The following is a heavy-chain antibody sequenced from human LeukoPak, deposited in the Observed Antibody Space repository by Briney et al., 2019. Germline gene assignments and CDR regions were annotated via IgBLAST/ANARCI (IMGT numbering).Heavy chain of an antibody. CDR3: ARQSWKSGYSSSRTNNWFDP. Sequence: PSETLSLTCAVSGGSISSSNWWSWVRQPPGKGLEWIGEIYHSGSTNYNPSLKSRVTISVDKSKNQFSLKLSSVTAADTAVYYCARQSWKSGYSSSRTNNWFDPWGQGTLVTVSS. CDR1: GGSISSSNW. J-gene: IGHJ5*02. CDR2: IYHSGST. D-gene: IGHD6-13*01. V-gene: IGHV4-4*02.